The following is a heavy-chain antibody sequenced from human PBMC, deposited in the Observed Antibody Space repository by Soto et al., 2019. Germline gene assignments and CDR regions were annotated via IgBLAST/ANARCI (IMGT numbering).Heavy chain of an antibody. CDR1: GDSVCSNSAA. CDR3: ARAYYGSGSYFGEPTSSLKNYYYGMDV. CDR2: TYYRSKWYN. J-gene: IGHJ6*02. V-gene: IGHV6-1*01. D-gene: IGHD3-10*01. Sequence: PSQTLSLTCAISGDSVCSNSAAWNWIRQSPSRGLEWLGRTYYRSKWYNDYAVSVKSRITINPDTSKNQFSLQLNSVTPEDTAVYYCARAYYGSGSYFGEPTSSLKNYYYGMDVWGQGTTVTVSS.